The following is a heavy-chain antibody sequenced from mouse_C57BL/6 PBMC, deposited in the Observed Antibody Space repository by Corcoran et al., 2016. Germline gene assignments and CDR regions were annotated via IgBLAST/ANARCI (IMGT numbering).Heavy chain of an antibody. CDR1: GYPFTSYG. CDR3: ARDYGNYTFYWYFDV. Sequence: QVQLQQSGAELARPGASVKLSCKASGYPFTSYGISWVKQRTGQGLEWIGEIYPRSGNTYYNEKFKGKATLTADKSSSTAYMELRSLTSEDSAVYFCARDYGNYTFYWYFDVWGTGTTVTVSS. CDR2: IYPRSGNT. J-gene: IGHJ1*03. D-gene: IGHD2-1*01. V-gene: IGHV1-81*01.